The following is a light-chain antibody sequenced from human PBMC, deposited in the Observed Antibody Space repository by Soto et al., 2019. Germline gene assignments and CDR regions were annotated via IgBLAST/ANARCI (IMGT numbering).Light chain of an antibody. CDR1: SGHTTFA. CDR3: QTWGTGIWV. J-gene: IGLJ3*02. Sequence: QLVLTQSPSASASLGASVKLTCTLNSGHTTFAIAWHQQQPEKGPRYLMKVNSDGSHTKGDGIPDRFSGSSSGAERYLTISSLQSEDEADYYCQTWGTGIWVFGGGTQLTVL. V-gene: IGLV4-69*01. CDR2: VNSDGSH.